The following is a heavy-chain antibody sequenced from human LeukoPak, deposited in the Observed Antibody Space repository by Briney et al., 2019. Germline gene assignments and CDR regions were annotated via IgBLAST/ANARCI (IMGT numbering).Heavy chain of an antibody. D-gene: IGHD6-6*01. CDR3: AKVGYEQLVSYFDY. Sequence: GGSLRLSCAASGFTFSSYAMSWVRQAPGKGLEWVSAISGSGGSTYYADSVKGRFTISRDNSKNTLYLQMDSLRAEDTAVYYCAKVGYEQLVSYFDYWGQGTLVTVSS. J-gene: IGHJ4*02. V-gene: IGHV3-23*01. CDR1: GFTFSSYA. CDR2: ISGSGGST.